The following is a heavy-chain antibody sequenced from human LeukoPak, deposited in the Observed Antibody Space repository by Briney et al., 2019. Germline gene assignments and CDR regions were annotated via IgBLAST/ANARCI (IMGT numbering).Heavy chain of an antibody. Sequence: GGSLRLSCAAAGLTFSTNSMNWVRQAPGKGLEWVSYISFSSSTIYYVDSVKGRFTISRDNAKNLLYLQMNSLRAEDTAVYYCAREAPRGTSSNPYYFDSWGQGTLVTVSS. D-gene: IGHD6-6*01. CDR2: ISFSSSTI. V-gene: IGHV3-48*01. CDR3: AREAPRGTSSNPYYFDS. J-gene: IGHJ4*02. CDR1: GLTFSTNS.